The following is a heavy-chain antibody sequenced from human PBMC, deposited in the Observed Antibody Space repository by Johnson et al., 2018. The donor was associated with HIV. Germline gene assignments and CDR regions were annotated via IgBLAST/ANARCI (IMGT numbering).Heavy chain of an antibody. V-gene: IGHV3-30*03. CDR1: GFTFSSHD. Sequence: QEQLVESGGGLVQPGRSLRLSCAASGFTFSSHDMHWVRQAPGKGLEWVAVISYDGSNQYCADSVKGRFTISRDNSNKTVYRQMNSLRAEDTAVYYCARDGGIQLWSAFDIWGQGTMVTVSS. D-gene: IGHD5-18*01. CDR3: ARDGGIQLWSAFDI. J-gene: IGHJ3*02. CDR2: ISYDGSNQ.